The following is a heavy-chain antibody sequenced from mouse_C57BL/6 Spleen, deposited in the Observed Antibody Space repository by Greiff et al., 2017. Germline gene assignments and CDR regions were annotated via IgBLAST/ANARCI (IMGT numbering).Heavy chain of an antibody. Sequence: QVQLQQPGAELVKPGASVKMSCKASGYTFTSYWITWVKQRPGQGLEWIGDIYPGSGSTNYNEKFKGKATLTVDTSSSTAYMQLSSLTSEDSAVYYCARGYYGSSSWFAYWGQGTLVTVSA. CDR3: ARGYYGSSSWFAY. J-gene: IGHJ3*01. CDR2: IYPGSGST. CDR1: GYTFTSYW. V-gene: IGHV1-55*01. D-gene: IGHD1-1*01.